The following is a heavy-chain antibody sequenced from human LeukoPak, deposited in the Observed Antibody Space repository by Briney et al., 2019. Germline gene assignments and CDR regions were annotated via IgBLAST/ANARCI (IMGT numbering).Heavy chain of an antibody. CDR3: AKGRSYYLDY. D-gene: IGHD1-26*01. J-gene: IGHJ4*02. CDR2: ISSSSTTI. CDR1: GFTISTYS. V-gene: IGHV3-48*01. Sequence: PGGSLRLSCAASGFTISTYSMNWVRQAPGKGLEWVSSISSSSTTIYYADSVKGRFTISRDNAKNSLYLQMNSLRAEDTAVYYCAKGRSYYLDYWGQGTLVTVSS.